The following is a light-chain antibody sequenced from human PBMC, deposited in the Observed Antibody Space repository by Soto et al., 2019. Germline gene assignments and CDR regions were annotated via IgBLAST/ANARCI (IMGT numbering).Light chain of an antibody. CDR2: DAS. J-gene: IGKJ5*01. V-gene: IGKV3-11*01. CDR1: QSISSY. CDR3: QQRTSWPIT. Sequence: EIVLTQSPATLSLSPGERATLSCRASQSISSYLAWYQQKPGQAPRLLIYDASNRATGIPARFSGSGSGTDFTLTISNLEPEDFVVYYCQQRTSWPITFGQGTRLEIK.